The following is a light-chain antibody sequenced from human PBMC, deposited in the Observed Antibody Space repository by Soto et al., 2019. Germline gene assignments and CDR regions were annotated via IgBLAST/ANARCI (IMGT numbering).Light chain of an antibody. Sequence: QSVLTHPASVSGSPGQSITISCTGTSRDVGGYNYVSWYQHYPDKAPKLIIYDVTSRPSGVSDRFSGSKSGNTASLTISGLQTEDEAHYYCSSFTLSTYVFGSGTKVTVL. CDR2: DVT. CDR1: SRDVGGYNY. J-gene: IGLJ1*01. V-gene: IGLV2-14*01. CDR3: SSFTLSTYV.